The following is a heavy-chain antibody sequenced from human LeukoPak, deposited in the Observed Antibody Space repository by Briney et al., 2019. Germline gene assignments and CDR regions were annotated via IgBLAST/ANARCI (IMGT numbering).Heavy chain of an antibody. CDR1: GFTFRAYD. Sequence: GSLRLSCAVSGFTFRAYDMQWVRQPIGGGLQWVSAIGTAGNTFYADSVKGRFTISRDIVKNSLYLQLNALRVEDTALYYCARGEYSSSQAFDIWGQGTMVTVSS. V-gene: IGHV3-13*01. D-gene: IGHD6-6*01. CDR2: IGTAGNT. CDR3: ARGEYSSSQAFDI. J-gene: IGHJ3*02.